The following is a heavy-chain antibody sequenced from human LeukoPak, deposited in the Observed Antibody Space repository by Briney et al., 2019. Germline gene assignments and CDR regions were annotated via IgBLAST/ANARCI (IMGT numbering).Heavy chain of an antibody. CDR1: GYTFTGYY. D-gene: IGHD3-10*01. Sequence: ASVKVSCKASGYTFTGYYIHWVRQAPGQGLEWMGWINPNSGGTNYAQKFQGRVTMTRDTSISTAYMELSRLRSADTAVYYCATYQYDSGTYLDYWGQGTLVTVSS. V-gene: IGHV1-2*02. CDR3: ATYQYDSGTYLDY. CDR2: INPNSGGT. J-gene: IGHJ4*02.